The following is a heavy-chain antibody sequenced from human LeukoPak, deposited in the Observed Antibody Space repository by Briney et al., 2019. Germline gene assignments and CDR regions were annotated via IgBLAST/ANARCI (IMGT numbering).Heavy chain of an antibody. CDR2: IYYSGST. J-gene: IGHJ4*02. CDR1: GGSISSYY. V-gene: IGHV4-59*01. D-gene: IGHD3-10*01. CDR3: AREGLLWFGESSHFDY. Sequence: SETLSLTCTVSGGSISSYYWSWIRQPPGKGLEWIGYIYYSGSTNYNPSLKSRVTISVDTSKNQFSLKLSSVTAADTAVYYCAREGLLWFGESSHFDYWGQGTLVTVSS.